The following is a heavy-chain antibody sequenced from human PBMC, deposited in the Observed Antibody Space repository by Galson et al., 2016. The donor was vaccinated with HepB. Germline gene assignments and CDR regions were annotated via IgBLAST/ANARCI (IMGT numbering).Heavy chain of an antibody. J-gene: IGHJ4*02. Sequence: SLRLSCAASGFTFSSYAMSWVRQAPGKGLEWVSISSGSGGSTYYADSVTGRFTISRDNSKNTLYLQMNSLRAEDTAVYYCVRGASMGWLQLQASYFDYWGQGTLVTVSS. CDR3: VRGASMGWLQLQASYFDY. CDR1: GFTFSSYA. D-gene: IGHD5-24*01. CDR2: SSGSGGST. V-gene: IGHV3-23*01.